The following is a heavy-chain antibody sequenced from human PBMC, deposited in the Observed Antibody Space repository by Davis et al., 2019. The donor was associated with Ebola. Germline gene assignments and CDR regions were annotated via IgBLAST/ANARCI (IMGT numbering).Heavy chain of an antibody. V-gene: IGHV4-34*01. D-gene: IGHD3-22*01. J-gene: IGHJ6*04. Sequence: SETLSLTCAVYGGSFSGYYWSWIRQPPGKGLEWIGEINHSGSTNYNPSLKSRVTISVDTSKNQFSLKLSSVTAADTAVYYCARGLRSTMIVVVSYYGMDVWGKGTTVTVSS. CDR2: INHSGST. CDR1: GGSFSGYY. CDR3: ARGLRSTMIVVVSYYGMDV.